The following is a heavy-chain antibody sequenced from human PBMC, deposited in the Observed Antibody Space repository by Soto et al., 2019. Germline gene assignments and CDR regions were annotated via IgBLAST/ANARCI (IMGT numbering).Heavy chain of an antibody. Sequence: QMQLVQSGPEVKKPGTSVKVCCKASGFTFTSSAVQWVRQARGQRLEWIGWIVVGSGNTNYAQKFQERVTITRDMSTSTAYMELSSLRSEDTAVYYCAADLHDFWSGYYTDYYYGMDVWGQGTTVTVSS. CDR1: GFTFTSSA. V-gene: IGHV1-58*01. J-gene: IGHJ6*02. CDR3: AADLHDFWSGYYTDYYYGMDV. CDR2: IVVGSGNT. D-gene: IGHD3-3*01.